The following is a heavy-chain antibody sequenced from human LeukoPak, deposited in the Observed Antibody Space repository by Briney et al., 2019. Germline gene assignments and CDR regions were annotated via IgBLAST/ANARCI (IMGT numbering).Heavy chain of an antibody. CDR3: ARRTDYGYFDY. Sequence: SETLSLTCTVSGGSISSYYWSWIRQPPGKGLEWIGYIYHSGSTYYNPSLKSRVTISVDRSKNQFSLKLSSVTAADTAVYYCARRTDYGYFDYWGQGTLVTVSS. D-gene: IGHD4-17*01. V-gene: IGHV4-59*12. CDR1: GGSISSYY. J-gene: IGHJ4*02. CDR2: IYHSGST.